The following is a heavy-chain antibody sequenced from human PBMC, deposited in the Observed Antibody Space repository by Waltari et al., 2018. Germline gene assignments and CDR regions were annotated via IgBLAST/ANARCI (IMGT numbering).Heavy chain of an antibody. CDR2: IDYSGSN. Sequence: QLQLQESGPGLVKPSETLSLTCTVSGGSISSSSYYWGWIRQPPGKGLEWIGSIDYSGSNYYNPSLKSRVTISVDTSKNQFSLKLSSVTAADTAVYYCARDGSSGSSNFDYWGQGTLVTVSS. CDR3: ARDGSSGSSNFDY. CDR1: GGSISSSSYY. D-gene: IGHD1-26*01. J-gene: IGHJ4*02. V-gene: IGHV4-39*07.